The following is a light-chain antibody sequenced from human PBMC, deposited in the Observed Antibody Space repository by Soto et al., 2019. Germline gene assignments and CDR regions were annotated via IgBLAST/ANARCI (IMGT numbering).Light chain of an antibody. CDR2: GAS. CDR1: QSVSSN. CDR3: QQYNNWPLT. J-gene: IGKJ4*01. V-gene: IGKV3-15*01. Sequence: MTQSPATVSVSSGERATLSCRASQSVSSNLAWYQQKPGQAPRLLIYGASTRATGIPARFSGSGSGTEFTLTISSLQSEDFAVYYCQQYNNWPLTFGGGTKVDIK.